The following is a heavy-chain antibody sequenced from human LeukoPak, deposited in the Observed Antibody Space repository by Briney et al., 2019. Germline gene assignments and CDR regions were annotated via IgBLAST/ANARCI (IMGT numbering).Heavy chain of an antibody. CDR2: IRDDGSNK. J-gene: IGHJ4*02. CDR1: AFSFNSYG. CDR3: ALNPDYYGSGSFDY. Sequence: GGSLRLSCAASAFSFNSYGMHWVRQAPGKGLEWVAFIRDDGSNKYYADSVKGRFTISRDNAKNSLYLQMNSLRAEDTAVYYCALNPDYYGSGSFDYWGQGTLVTVSS. D-gene: IGHD3-10*01. V-gene: IGHV3-30*02.